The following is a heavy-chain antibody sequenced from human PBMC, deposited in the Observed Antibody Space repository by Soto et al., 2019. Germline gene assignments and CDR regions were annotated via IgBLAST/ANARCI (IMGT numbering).Heavy chain of an antibody. CDR2: INPSGGST. CDR3: ARGLTGDYDILTGNSYDY. D-gene: IGHD3-9*01. J-gene: IGHJ4*02. Sequence: QVQLVQSGAEVKKPGASVKVSCKASGYTFTSYYMHWVRQAPGRGLEWMGIINPSGGSTSYAQKFQGRVTMTRDTSTSTVYMELSSLRSEDTAVYYCARGLTGDYDILTGNSYDYWGQGTLVTVSS. V-gene: IGHV1-46*01. CDR1: GYTFTSYY.